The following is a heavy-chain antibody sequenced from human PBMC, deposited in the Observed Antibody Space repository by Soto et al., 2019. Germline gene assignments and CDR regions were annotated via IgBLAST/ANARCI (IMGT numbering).Heavy chain of an antibody. D-gene: IGHD2-15*01. J-gene: IGHJ5*02. CDR1: GYTFTSYG. V-gene: IGHV1-18*01. CDR3: ARERAGHYCSGGSCPLDP. CDR2: ISAYNGNT. Sequence: ASVKVSCKASGYTFTSYGISWVRQAPGQGLEWMGWISAYNGNTNYAQKLQDRVTMTTDTSTSTAYMELRSLRSDDTAVYYCARERAGHYCSGGSCPLDPWGQGTLVTVSS.